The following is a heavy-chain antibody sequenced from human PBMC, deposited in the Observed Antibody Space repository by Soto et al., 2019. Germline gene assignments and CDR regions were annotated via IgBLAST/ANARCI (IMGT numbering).Heavy chain of an antibody. CDR3: ARVAGYSYTDY. D-gene: IGHD5-18*01. J-gene: IGHJ4*02. CDR1: GGSISSGSYY. Sequence: QVQLQESGPGLVKPSQTLSLTCTVSGGSISSGSYYWGWVRQHPGKGLEWIGCIYYSGSTYYNPPLKSGVNISLDTSKNQFPLKLSSVTVANTAVYYCARVAGYSYTDYWGQGTPITVSS. V-gene: IGHV4-31*03. CDR2: IYYSGST.